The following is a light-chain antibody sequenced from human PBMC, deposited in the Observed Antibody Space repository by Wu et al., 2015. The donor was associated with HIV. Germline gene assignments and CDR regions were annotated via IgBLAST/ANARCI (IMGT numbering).Light chain of an antibody. CDR1: QNVPNNY. J-gene: IGKJ1*01. V-gene: IGKV3-20*01. CDR2: NAA. CDR3: QQYGSFKT. Sequence: EIVLTQSPGTLSLSPGERATLSCRASQNVPNNYLAWYQQKPGQAPRLLIYNAAGRATGIPDRFSGSGSGTDFTLTISRLEPEDFECITVQQYGSFKTFGQGTKVEIK.